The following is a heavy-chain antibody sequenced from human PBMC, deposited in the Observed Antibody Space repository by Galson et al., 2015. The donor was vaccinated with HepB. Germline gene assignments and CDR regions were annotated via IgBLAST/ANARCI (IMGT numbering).Heavy chain of an antibody. CDR2: IYYDGSET. Sequence: SLRLSCAASGFTFSNYGMHWVRPAPGKGLEWVAIIYYDGSETSYGDSVKGRFTISRDNSNNTLFLQMNNVRVEDTAVYFCARTPGVARFDWANIDFWGQGTLVTVAS. J-gene: IGHJ4*02. CDR1: GFTFSNYG. CDR3: ARTPGVARFDWANIDF. V-gene: IGHV3-33*08. D-gene: IGHD3-9*01.